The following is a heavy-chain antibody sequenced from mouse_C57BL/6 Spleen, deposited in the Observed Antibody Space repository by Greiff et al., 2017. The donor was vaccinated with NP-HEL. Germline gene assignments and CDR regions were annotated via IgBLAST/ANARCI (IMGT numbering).Heavy chain of an antibody. J-gene: IGHJ2*01. Sequence: QVQLQQPGAELVRPGTSVKLSCKASGYTFTSYWMHWVKQRPGQGLEWIGVIDPSDSYTNYNQKFKGKATLTVDTSSSTAYMQLSSLTSEDSAVYYRARHYGNYYFDYWGQGTTLTVSS. V-gene: IGHV1-59*01. CDR2: IDPSDSYT. CDR3: ARHYGNYYFDY. D-gene: IGHD2-1*01. CDR1: GYTFTSYW.